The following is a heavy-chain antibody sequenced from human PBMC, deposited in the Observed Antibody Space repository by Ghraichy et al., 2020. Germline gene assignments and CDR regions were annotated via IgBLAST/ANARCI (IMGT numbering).Heavy chain of an antibody. CDR2: ISESGGNT. D-gene: IGHD5-12*01. Sequence: GGSLRLSCAASGFTFSTYAMSWVHQAPGKGLEWVSDISESGGNTYYADSVKGRFTISRDNSKNTLYLQMNSLRAEDTAVYYCAKDGMVATGYWGQGTLVTVSS. V-gene: IGHV3-23*01. CDR1: GFTFSTYA. J-gene: IGHJ4*01. CDR3: AKDGMVATGY.